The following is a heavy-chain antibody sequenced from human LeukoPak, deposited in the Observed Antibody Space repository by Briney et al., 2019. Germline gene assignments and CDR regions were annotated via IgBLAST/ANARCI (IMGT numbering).Heavy chain of an antibody. CDR3: ARDLGYYDSSGPSPGAFDI. CDR2: IFYSGST. V-gene: IGHV4-39*07. CDR1: GGSISTSNYY. D-gene: IGHD3-22*01. Sequence: SETLSLTCTVSGGSISTSNYYWGWVRQPPGKGLEWIGNIFYSGSTNYNPSLKSRVTISVDTSKNQFSLKLSSVTAADTAVYYCARDLGYYDSSGPSPGAFDIWGQGTMVTVSS. J-gene: IGHJ3*02.